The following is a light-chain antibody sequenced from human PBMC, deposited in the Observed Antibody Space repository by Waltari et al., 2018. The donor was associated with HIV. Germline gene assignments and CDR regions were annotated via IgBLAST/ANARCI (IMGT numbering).Light chain of an antibody. Sequence: QSALTQPASLSGSPGQSITISCDGTSNDVGGYNYVSWYQQHPGKAPKLMICEVNNRPSAVSSRFSGSKAGNTAYLTISGLQAEDEADYYCSSYTSSITLVFGGGTKVTVL. CDR1: SNDVGGYNY. CDR3: SSYTSSITLV. J-gene: IGLJ2*01. CDR2: EVN. V-gene: IGLV2-14*01.